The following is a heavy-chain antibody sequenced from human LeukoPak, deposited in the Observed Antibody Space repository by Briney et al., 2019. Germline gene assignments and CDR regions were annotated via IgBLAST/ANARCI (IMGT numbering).Heavy chain of an antibody. Sequence: ASVKVSCKASGGTFSSYAISWVRQVPGQGLEWMGRIIPIFGTANYAQKFQGRVTITTDESTSTAYMELSSLRSEDTAVYYCARDGAQWELYAFDIWGQGTMVTVSS. CDR2: IIPIFGTA. D-gene: IGHD1-26*01. V-gene: IGHV1-69*05. CDR3: ARDGAQWELYAFDI. CDR1: GGTFSSYA. J-gene: IGHJ3*02.